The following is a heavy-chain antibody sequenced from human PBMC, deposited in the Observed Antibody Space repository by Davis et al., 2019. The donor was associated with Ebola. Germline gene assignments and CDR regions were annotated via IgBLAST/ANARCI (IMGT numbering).Heavy chain of an antibody. CDR2: ISGEGSTT. CDR1: GFTFSSYW. D-gene: IGHD2-2*02. Sequence: PGGSLRLSCEASGFTFSSYWMHWVRQAPGKGLVWVSRISGEGSTTKYADSVKGRFTISRDNAKNSLYLQMDSLRAEDSAVYYCTRDIPFTSFDYWGQGALVTVSS. CDR3: TRDIPFTSFDY. V-gene: IGHV3-74*03. J-gene: IGHJ4*02.